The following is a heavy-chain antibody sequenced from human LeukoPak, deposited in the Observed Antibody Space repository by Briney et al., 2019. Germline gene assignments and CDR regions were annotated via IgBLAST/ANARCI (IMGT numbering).Heavy chain of an antibody. J-gene: IGHJ4*02. CDR1: GLTFSSYA. Sequence: GRSLRLSCAASGLTFSSYAMHWARQAPGKGLEWVAVISYDGSNKYYADSVKGRFTISRDNSKNTLYLQMNSLRAGDTAVYYCARDWHGYFDCWGQGTLVTVSS. D-gene: IGHD2-2*03. V-gene: IGHV3-30*04. CDR2: ISYDGSNK. CDR3: ARDWHGYFDC.